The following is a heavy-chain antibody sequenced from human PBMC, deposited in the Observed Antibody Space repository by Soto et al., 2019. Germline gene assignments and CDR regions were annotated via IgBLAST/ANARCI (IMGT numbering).Heavy chain of an antibody. D-gene: IGHD2-15*01. Sequence: QVQLVQSGAEVKKPGASVKVSCKVSGYTLTELSMHWVRQAPGKGLEWMGGFDPEDGETIYAQKFQGRVTMTEDTSTDTAYMELSSLRSEDTAVYYCATVPFPDPCSGGSCYTFDYWGQGTLVTVSS. CDR3: ATVPFPDPCSGGSCYTFDY. CDR2: FDPEDGET. CDR1: GYTLTELS. J-gene: IGHJ4*02. V-gene: IGHV1-24*01.